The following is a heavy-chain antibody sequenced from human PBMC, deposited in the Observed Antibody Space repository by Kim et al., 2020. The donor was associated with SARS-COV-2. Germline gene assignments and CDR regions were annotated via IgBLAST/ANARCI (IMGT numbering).Heavy chain of an antibody. Sequence: YSQKLQGRVTITRDTAASPAYMALSSLRSEDTSVYYCARGANYYYYYFDYWGQGTLVTVSS. J-gene: IGHJ4*02. V-gene: IGHV1-3*01. D-gene: IGHD3-10*01. CDR3: ARGANYYYYYFDY.